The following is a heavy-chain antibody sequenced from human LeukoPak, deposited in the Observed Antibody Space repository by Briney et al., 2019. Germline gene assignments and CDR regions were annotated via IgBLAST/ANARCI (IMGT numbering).Heavy chain of an antibody. CDR2: INRNSGGT. D-gene: IGHD3-3*01. V-gene: IGHV1-2*02. CDR3: ARDFWSGSAHFDY. CDR1: GYTFTGYY. Sequence: GASVKVSCKASGYTFTGYYMHWVRQAPGQGLEWMGWINRNSGGTNYAQKFQGRVTMTRDTSISTAYMELSRLRSDDTAVYYCARDFWSGSAHFDYWGQGTLVTVSS. J-gene: IGHJ4*02.